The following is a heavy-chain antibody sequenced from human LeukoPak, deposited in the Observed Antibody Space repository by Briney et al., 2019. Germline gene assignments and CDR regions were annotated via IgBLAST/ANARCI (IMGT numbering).Heavy chain of an antibody. V-gene: IGHV4-34*01. Sequence: PSETLSLTCAVSGVSFNDHYWSWVRQTPGKGLEWIGEINHSGYTNDSPSLKSRVTLSIDTSRNQFSLNLRSVTVADTGIYYCTRMTTGHDYWGQGTLVTVSS. CDR3: TRMTTGHDY. CDR1: GVSFNDHY. J-gene: IGHJ4*02. D-gene: IGHD4-17*01. CDR2: INHSGYT.